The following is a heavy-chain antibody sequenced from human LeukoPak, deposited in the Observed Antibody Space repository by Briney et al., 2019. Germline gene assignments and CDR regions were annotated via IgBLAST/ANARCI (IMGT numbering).Heavy chain of an antibody. V-gene: IGHV4-39*07. Sequence: SETLSLTCTVSGGSISSTSHYWGWIRQPPGKGLEWIVSIYNSGNTYYNPSLKSRVTISADTSKNQFSLKVNSVTAADTAVYYCARDPRYCSSISCYPTWFDPWGQGTLVTVSS. CDR2: IYNSGNT. CDR1: GGSISSTSHY. J-gene: IGHJ5*02. CDR3: ARDPRYCSSISCYPTWFDP. D-gene: IGHD2-2*01.